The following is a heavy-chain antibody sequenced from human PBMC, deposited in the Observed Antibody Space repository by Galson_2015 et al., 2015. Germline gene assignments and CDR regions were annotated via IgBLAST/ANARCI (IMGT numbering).Heavy chain of an antibody. CDR3: ARGRGDYVGFSHYFDY. D-gene: IGHD4-23*01. Sequence: ETLSLTCAVYGGSFSGYYWSWIRQPPGKGLEWIGEINHSGSTNYNPSLKSRVTISVDTSKNQFSLKLSSVTAADTAVHYCARGRGDYVGFSHYFDYWGQGTLVTVSS. J-gene: IGHJ4*02. V-gene: IGHV4-34*01. CDR2: INHSGST. CDR1: GGSFSGYY.